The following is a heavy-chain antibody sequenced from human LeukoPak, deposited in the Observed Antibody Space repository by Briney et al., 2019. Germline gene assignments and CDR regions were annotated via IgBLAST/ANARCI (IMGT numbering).Heavy chain of an antibody. J-gene: IGHJ6*02. CDR2: IYYSGST. V-gene: IGHV4-59*01. CDR3: ARAGGNSYYYYYGMDV. Sequence: PSETLSLTCTVSGGSISSSYWSWIRQPPGKGLEWIGYIYYSGSTNYNPSLKSRVTISVDTSKNQFSLKLSSVTAADTAVYYCARAGGNSYYYYYGMDVWGQGTTVTVSS. D-gene: IGHD4-23*01. CDR1: GGSISSSY.